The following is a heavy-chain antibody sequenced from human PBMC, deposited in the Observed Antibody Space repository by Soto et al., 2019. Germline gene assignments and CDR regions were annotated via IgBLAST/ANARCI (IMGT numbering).Heavy chain of an antibody. CDR3: ARDRIAVAGTIDY. V-gene: IGHV4-4*02. J-gene: IGHJ4*02. CDR2: IYHSGST. D-gene: IGHD6-19*01. Sequence: QVQLQESGPGLVKPSGTLSLTCAVSGGSISSSNWWSWVRQPPGKGLEWIGEIYHSGSTNYNPSLKSRVXXSXDXXKNRFSLKLSSVTAADTAVYYWARDRIAVAGTIDYWGQGTLVTVSS. CDR1: GGSISSSNW.